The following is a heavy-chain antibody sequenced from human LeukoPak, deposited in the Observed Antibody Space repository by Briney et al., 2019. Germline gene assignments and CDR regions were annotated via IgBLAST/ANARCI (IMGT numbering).Heavy chain of an antibody. CDR3: AKDLVVVAATPRPHYYYGMDV. J-gene: IGHJ6*02. CDR1: GFTFSSYG. D-gene: IGHD2-15*01. Sequence: GGSLRLSCAASGFTFSSYGMHWVRQAPGKGLEWVAFIRYDGSNKYYADSVKGRFTISRDNSKNTLYLQMNSLSAEDTAVYYCAKDLVVVAATPRPHYYYGMDVWGQGTTVTVSS. CDR2: IRYDGSNK. V-gene: IGHV3-30*02.